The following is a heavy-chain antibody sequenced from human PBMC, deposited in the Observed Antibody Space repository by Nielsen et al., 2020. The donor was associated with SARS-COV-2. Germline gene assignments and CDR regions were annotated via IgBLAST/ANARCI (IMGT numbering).Heavy chain of an antibody. J-gene: IGHJ3*02. CDR2: ISSSSSTI. CDR3: ARGGQWLVQRAFDI. D-gene: IGHD6-19*01. CDR1: GFTFSSYA. V-gene: IGHV3-48*01. Sequence: GESLKISCAASGFTFSSYAMHWVRQAPGKGLEWVSYISSSSSTIYYADSVKGRFTISRDNAKNSLYLQMNSLRAEDTAVYYCARGGQWLVQRAFDIWGQGTMVTVSS.